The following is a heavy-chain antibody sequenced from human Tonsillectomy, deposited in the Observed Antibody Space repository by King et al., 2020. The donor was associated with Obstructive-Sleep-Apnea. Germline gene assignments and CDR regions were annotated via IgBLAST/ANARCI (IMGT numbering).Heavy chain of an antibody. D-gene: IGHD6-13*01. Sequence: TLKESGPTLVKPTQTLTLTCTFSGFSLGNDGVGVGWIRQPPGKALQFLARIYWDDDNRYSPSLKTRLTVTKDTSKNQVVLHMTNMDPVDTATYYWAHSVYSSSWFNYWGQGTLVTVSS. J-gene: IGHJ4*02. CDR1: GFSLGNDGVG. CDR2: IYWDDDN. CDR3: AHSVYSSSWFNY. V-gene: IGHV2-5*02.